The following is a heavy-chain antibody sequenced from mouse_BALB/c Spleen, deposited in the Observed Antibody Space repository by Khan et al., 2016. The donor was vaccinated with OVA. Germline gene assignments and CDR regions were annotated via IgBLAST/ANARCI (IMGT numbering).Heavy chain of an antibody. Sequence: QIQLVQSGPELRKPGETVKISCKASGYTFTNNGMNWVKQNPGKGLKWMGWINTYTGEPTFVDDFKGRFAFSLETSATTAYLQINNLKNEDTATXFCARVGYAGTMDYWGQGTSGTVSS. V-gene: IGHV9-3-1*01. J-gene: IGHJ4*01. CDR2: INTYTGEP. CDR1: GYTFTNNG. D-gene: IGHD2-2*01. CDR3: ARVGYAGTMDY.